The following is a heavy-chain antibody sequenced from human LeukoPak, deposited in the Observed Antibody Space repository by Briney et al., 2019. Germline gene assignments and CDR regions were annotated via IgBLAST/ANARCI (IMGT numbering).Heavy chain of an antibody. J-gene: IGHJ4*02. CDR1: GFTFSRYS. D-gene: IGHD5-18*01. V-gene: IGHV3-21*01. CDR2: ISSSSTYI. CDR3: AASTKHTAMVDY. Sequence: GGSLRLSCAASGFTFSRYSMNWVRQAPGKGLEWVSSISSSSTYIYYADSVKGRFTISRDNAKNSLHLQMNSLRAEDTAVYYCAASTKHTAMVDYWGQGTLVTVSS.